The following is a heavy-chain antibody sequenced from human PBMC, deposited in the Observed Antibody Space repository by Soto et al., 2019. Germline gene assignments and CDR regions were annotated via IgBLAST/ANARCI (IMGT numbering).Heavy chain of an antibody. D-gene: IGHD5-12*01. Sequence: QVQLQESGPGLVKPSETLSLMCTVSGGSISSYYWGWIRQPPGKGLEWIGYIYYSGSTNYNPSLKSRVTISVDTSKNQFSLKLSSVTAADTAVYYCARERRDGYKHYFDYWGQGTLVTVSS. CDR1: GGSISSYY. CDR3: ARERRDGYKHYFDY. J-gene: IGHJ4*02. CDR2: IYYSGST. V-gene: IGHV4-59*01.